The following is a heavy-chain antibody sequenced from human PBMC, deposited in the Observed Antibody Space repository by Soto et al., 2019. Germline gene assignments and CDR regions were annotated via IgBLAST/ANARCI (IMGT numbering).Heavy chain of an antibody. Sequence: GGSLRLSCAASGFTFSSYAMSWVRQAPGKGLEWVSAISGSGGSTYYADYVKGRFTISRDNSKNTLYLQMNSLRAEDTAVYYCAKDGQRYGSGSYYRDYWGQGTLVTVSS. CDR3: AKDGQRYGSGSYYRDY. V-gene: IGHV3-23*01. CDR1: GFTFSSYA. D-gene: IGHD3-10*01. CDR2: ISGSGGST. J-gene: IGHJ4*02.